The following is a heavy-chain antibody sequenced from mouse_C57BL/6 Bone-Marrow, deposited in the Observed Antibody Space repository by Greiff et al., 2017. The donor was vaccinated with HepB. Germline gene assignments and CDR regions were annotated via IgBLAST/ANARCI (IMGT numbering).Heavy chain of an antibody. J-gene: IGHJ4*01. CDR1: GFSLTSYG. CDR2: IWSGGST. Sequence: QAHVKQSGPGLVQPSQSLSITCTVSGFSLTSYGVHWVRQSPGKGLEWLGVIWSGGSTDYNAAFISRLSISKDNSKSQVFFKMNSLQADDTAIYYCAKSPFTTVVAPSMDYWGQGTSVTVSS. V-gene: IGHV2-2*01. CDR3: AKSPFTTVVAPSMDY. D-gene: IGHD1-1*01.